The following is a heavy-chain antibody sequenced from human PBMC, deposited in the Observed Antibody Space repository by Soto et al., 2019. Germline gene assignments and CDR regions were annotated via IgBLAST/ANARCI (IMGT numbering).Heavy chain of an antibody. CDR1: GGSISSSSYY. D-gene: IGHD2-15*01. Sequence: PSETLSLTCTVSGGSISSSSYYWGWIRQPPGKGLEWIGSIYYSGSTYYNPSLKSRATISVDTSKNQFSLKLSSVTAADTAVYYCARKGGGYYYGYYGMDVWGQGTTVTVSS. V-gene: IGHV4-39*01. CDR2: IYYSGST. J-gene: IGHJ6*02. CDR3: ARKGGGYYYGYYGMDV.